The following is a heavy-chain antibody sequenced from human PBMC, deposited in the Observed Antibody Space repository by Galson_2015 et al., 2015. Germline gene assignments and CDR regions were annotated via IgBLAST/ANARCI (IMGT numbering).Heavy chain of an antibody. CDR3: AKQAYSSGCDY. CDR1: GFTFSNYV. J-gene: IGHJ4*02. D-gene: IGHD6-19*01. CDR2: ISGSGDIT. Sequence: PRLSCAASGFTFSNYVMSWVRQAPGKGLEGVSAISGSGDITYYADSVKGRFTISRDKSKNTLYLQMSSLRTEDTAVYFCAKQAYSSGCDYWGLGTLVTVSS. V-gene: IGHV3-23*01.